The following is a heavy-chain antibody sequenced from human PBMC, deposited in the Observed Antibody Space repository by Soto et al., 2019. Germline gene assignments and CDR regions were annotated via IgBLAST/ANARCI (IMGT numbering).Heavy chain of an antibody. J-gene: IGHJ6*03. D-gene: IGHD2-15*01. V-gene: IGHV4-39*01. Sequence: SETLSLTCTVSGGSISSSSYYWGWIRQPPGKGLEWIGSIYYSGSTYYNPSLKSRVTISVETSKNQFSLKLSSVTAADTAVYYCARQGYCSGGSCHGYYYMDVWGKGTTVTVSS. CDR1: GGSISSSSYY. CDR3: ARQGYCSGGSCHGYYYMDV. CDR2: IYYSGST.